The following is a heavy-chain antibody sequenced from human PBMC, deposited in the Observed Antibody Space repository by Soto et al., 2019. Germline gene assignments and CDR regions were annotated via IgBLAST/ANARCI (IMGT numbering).Heavy chain of an antibody. J-gene: IGHJ3*02. Sequence: GGSLRLSCAASGFTVSSNYMSWVRQAPGKGLEWVSVIYSGGSTYYADSVKGRFTISRDNSKNTLYLQMNSLRAEDTAVYYCARALGGVVAAKITDAFEIWGQGTMVTVSS. CDR2: IYSGGST. CDR3: ARALGGVVAAKITDAFEI. CDR1: GFTVSSNY. V-gene: IGHV3-66*01. D-gene: IGHD2-15*01.